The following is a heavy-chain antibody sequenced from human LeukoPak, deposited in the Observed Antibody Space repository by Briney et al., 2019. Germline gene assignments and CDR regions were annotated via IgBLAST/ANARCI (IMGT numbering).Heavy chain of an antibody. J-gene: IGHJ6*02. V-gene: IGHV3-64*01. CDR2: ISSNGGST. CDR1: GFTFSSYA. CDR3: ARAVYCSDGSCSLGLTAYYYGMDV. D-gene: IGHD2-15*01. Sequence: PGRSLRLSCAASGFTFSSYAMHWVRQAPGKGLEYVSAISSNGGSTYYANSVKGRFTISRDNSKNTLYLQMGSLRAEDMAVYYCARAVYCSDGSCSLGLTAYYYGMDVWGQGTTVTVSS.